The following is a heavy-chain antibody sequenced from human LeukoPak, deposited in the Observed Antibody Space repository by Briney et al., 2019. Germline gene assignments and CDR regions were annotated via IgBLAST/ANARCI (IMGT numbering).Heavy chain of an antibody. CDR3: ARGCSSSGRYDY. Sequence: GESLKISCKGSGYSFTSYWIAWVRQMPGKGLEWMVIIYPGDSNTKNSPSFQGQVTISADKSISTAYLQWSSLKASDTAMYYCARGCSSSGRYDYWGQGTLVTVSS. J-gene: IGHJ4*02. CDR1: GYSFTSYW. D-gene: IGHD6-6*01. CDR2: IYPGDSNT. V-gene: IGHV5-51*01.